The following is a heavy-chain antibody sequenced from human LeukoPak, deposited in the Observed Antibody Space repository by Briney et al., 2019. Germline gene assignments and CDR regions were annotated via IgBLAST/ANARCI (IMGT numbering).Heavy chain of an antibody. J-gene: IGHJ3*02. V-gene: IGHV1-18*01. CDR3: ARDSGDSPGKPPDAFDI. CDR1: GYTFTSYG. D-gene: IGHD1-14*01. Sequence: ASVKVSCKASGYTFTSYGISWVRQAPGQGLEWMGWISAYNGNTNYAQKLQGRVTMTTDTSTSTAYMELRSLRSDDTAVYYCARDSGDSPGKPPDAFDIWGQGTMVTVSS. CDR2: ISAYNGNT.